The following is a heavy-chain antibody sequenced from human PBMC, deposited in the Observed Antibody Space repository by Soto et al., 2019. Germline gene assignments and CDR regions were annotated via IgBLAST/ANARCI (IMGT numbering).Heavy chain of an antibody. CDR3: AKDHVYCSGGSCYGPPAY. V-gene: IGHV3-30*18. Sequence: GGSLRLSCAASGFTFSSYGMHWVRQAPGKGLEWVAVISYDGSNKYYADSVKGRFTISRDNSKNTLYLQMNSLRAEDTAVYYCAKDHVYCSGGSCYGPPAYWGQGTLVTVSS. CDR2: ISYDGSNK. D-gene: IGHD2-15*01. J-gene: IGHJ4*02. CDR1: GFTFSSYG.